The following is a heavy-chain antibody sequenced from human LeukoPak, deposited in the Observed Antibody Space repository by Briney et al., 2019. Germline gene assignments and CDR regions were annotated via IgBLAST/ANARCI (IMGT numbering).Heavy chain of an antibody. Sequence: GGSLRLSCAASGFTVSSNYMSRVRQAPGKGLEWVSVIYSGGSTYYADSVKGRFTISRDNSKNTLYLQMNSLRAEDTAVYYCARAGYADRYYYYYMDVWGKGTTVTVSS. CDR2: IYSGGST. CDR3: ARAGYADRYYYYYMDV. V-gene: IGHV3-53*01. J-gene: IGHJ6*03. D-gene: IGHD5-18*01. CDR1: GFTVSSNY.